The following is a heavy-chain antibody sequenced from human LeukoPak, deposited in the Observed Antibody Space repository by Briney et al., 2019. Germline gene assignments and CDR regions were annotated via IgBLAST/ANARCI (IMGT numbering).Heavy chain of an antibody. V-gene: IGHV1-24*01. CDR2: FDPEDGET. Sequence: ASVKVSCKVSGYTLTELSMHWVRQAPGKGLEWMGGFDPEDGETIYAQKFQGRVTMTEDTSTDTAYMELSSLRSEDMAVYYCATGGLMWELPFDYWGQGTLVTVSS. CDR1: GYTLTELS. J-gene: IGHJ4*02. CDR3: ATGGLMWELPFDY. D-gene: IGHD1-26*01.